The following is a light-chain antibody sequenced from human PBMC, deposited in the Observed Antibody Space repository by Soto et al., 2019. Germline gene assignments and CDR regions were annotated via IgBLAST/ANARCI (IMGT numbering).Light chain of an antibody. J-gene: IGKJ1*01. CDR2: KAS. CDR3: QHYNSYSEA. V-gene: IGKV1-5*03. CDR1: QTISSW. Sequence: DIQMTQSPSTLSGSVGDRVTITCRASQTISSWLAWYQQKPGKAPKLLIYKASTLKSGAPSRFSGSGSGTEFTLTISSLQPDDFATYYCQHYNSYSEAFGQGTKVDIK.